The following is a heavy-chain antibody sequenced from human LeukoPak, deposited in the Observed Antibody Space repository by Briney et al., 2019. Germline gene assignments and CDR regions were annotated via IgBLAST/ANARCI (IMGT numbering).Heavy chain of an antibody. V-gene: IGHV1-69*05. D-gene: IGHD3-22*01. Sequence: GSSVKVSCKASGGTFSSYAISWVRQAPGQGLEWMGRIIPIFGTANYAQKFQGRVTITTDESTSTAYMEPSSLRSEDTAVYYCARGRYYDSSGYYHDYWGQGTLVTVSS. J-gene: IGHJ4*02. CDR3: ARGRYYDSSGYYHDY. CDR2: IIPIFGTA. CDR1: GGTFSSYA.